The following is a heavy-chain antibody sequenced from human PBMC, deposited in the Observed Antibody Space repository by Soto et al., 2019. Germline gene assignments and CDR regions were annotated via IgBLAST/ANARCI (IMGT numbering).Heavy chain of an antibody. CDR3: ARRRMSCGGDCRPDAFDI. Sequence: EVQLVESGGGLVKPGGSLRLSCAASGFTFSSYSMNWVRQAPGKGLEWVSSISSSSSYIYYADSVKGRFTISRDNAKNSLYLQMNSLRAEDTAVYYCARRRMSCGGDCRPDAFDIWGQGTMVTVSS. D-gene: IGHD2-21*02. CDR1: GFTFSSYS. J-gene: IGHJ3*02. CDR2: ISSSSSYI. V-gene: IGHV3-21*01.